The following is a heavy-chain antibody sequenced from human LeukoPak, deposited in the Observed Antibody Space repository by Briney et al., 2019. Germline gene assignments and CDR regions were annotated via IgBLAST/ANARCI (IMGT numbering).Heavy chain of an antibody. Sequence: SETPSLTCTVSGGSISSSSYYWGWIRQPPGKGPEWIGSIYYSGSTYYNPSLKSRVTISVDTSKNQFSLKLSSVTAADTAVYYCARLDSSGWYAHWGQGTLVTVSS. D-gene: IGHD6-19*01. CDR1: GGSISSSSYY. V-gene: IGHV4-39*01. CDR2: IYYSGST. J-gene: IGHJ5*02. CDR3: ARLDSSGWYAH.